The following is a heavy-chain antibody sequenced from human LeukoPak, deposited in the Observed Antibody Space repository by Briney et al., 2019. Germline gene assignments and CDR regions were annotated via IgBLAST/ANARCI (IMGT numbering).Heavy chain of an antibody. CDR2: ISYDGNNK. V-gene: IGHV3-30*18. D-gene: IGHD2-15*01. CDR1: GFTFSNYG. Sequence: PGGSLRLSCAASGFTFSNYGIHWVRQAPGKGLEWVAVISYDGNNKYYADSVKGRFTISRDNSKNTLFLQMNSLRAEDTAVYYCAKGVDYCSGGSCPADYGGPGTLVTVSS. CDR3: AKGVDYCSGGSCPADY. J-gene: IGHJ4*02.